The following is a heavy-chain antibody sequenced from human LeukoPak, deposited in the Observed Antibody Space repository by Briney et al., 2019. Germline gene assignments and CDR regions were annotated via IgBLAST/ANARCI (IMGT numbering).Heavy chain of an antibody. CDR1: GFTFTTYW. D-gene: IGHD3-10*01. CDR3: ARPLMYYYGSETYLWFDP. V-gene: IGHV3-7*01. Sequence: QTGGSLRLSCAASGFTFTTYWMGWVRQAPGKGLEWVANIKQDGTEKYYVDSVKGRFTISRDNAKNSLSLQMNSLRAEDTAVYYCARPLMYYYGSETYLWFDPWGQGTLVTVSS. CDR2: IKQDGTEK. J-gene: IGHJ5*02.